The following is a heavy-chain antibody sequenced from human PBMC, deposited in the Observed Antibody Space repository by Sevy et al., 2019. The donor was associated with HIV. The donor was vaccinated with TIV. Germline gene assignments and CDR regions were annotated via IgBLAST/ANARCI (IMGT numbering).Heavy chain of an antibody. J-gene: IGHJ5*02. Sequence: SETLSLTCSVSGGSVSSSVWSWIRQPPGKGLEWIGNVYFSGTTNYNPSLKIRVTISVDTSKYQFSLKVHSVTAADTAVYYCAGDSYDNRPGGFDPWGLGALVTVSS. D-gene: IGHD3-22*01. V-gene: IGHV4-59*02. CDR2: VYFSGTT. CDR3: AGDSYDNRPGGFDP. CDR1: GGSVSSSV.